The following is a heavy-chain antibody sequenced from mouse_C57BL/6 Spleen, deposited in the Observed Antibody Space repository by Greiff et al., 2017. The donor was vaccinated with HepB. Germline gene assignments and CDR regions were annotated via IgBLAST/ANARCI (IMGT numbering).Heavy chain of an antibody. CDR2: IYPGSGST. D-gene: IGHD1-1*01. CDR3: AREGDAYYGSSYWYFDV. Sequence: QVQLQQPGAELVKPGASVKMSCKASGYTFTSYWITWVKQRPGQGLEWIGDIYPGSGSTNYNEKFKSKATLTVDTSSSTAYMQLSSLTSEDSAVYYCAREGDAYYGSSYWYFDVWGTGTTVTVSS. CDR1: GYTFTSYW. V-gene: IGHV1-55*01. J-gene: IGHJ1*03.